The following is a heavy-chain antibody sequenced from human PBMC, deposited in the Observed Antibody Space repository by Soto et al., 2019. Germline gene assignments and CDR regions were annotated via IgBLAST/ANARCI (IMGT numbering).Heavy chain of an antibody. CDR3: ASGRYYYMDI. V-gene: IGHV3-23*01. Sequence: PGGSLRLSCIDSGYTFSISAMNWVRQAPGKGLEWVSVISGNGGTTDYADSVKGRFTISRDNSKNTLFLQMNSLRADDTAVYYCASGRYYYMDIWGKGTTVTVS. CDR2: ISGNGGTT. CDR1: GYTFSISA. J-gene: IGHJ6*03. D-gene: IGHD2-15*01.